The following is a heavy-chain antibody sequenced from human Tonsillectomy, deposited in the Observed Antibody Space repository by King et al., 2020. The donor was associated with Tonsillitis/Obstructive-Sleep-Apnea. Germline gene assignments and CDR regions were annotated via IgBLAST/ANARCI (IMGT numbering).Heavy chain of an antibody. J-gene: IGHJ4*02. Sequence: DVQLVESGGGLVQPGGSLRLSCAASGFTFSSYEMNWVRQAPGKGLEWVSYITRSGSAKYYADSVKGRFTISRDNAKNSLYLQMNSLRAEDTAVYYCARKLGCDFSGQGTLVTVS. D-gene: IGHD3-16*01. CDR3: ARKLGCDF. V-gene: IGHV3-48*03. CDR2: ITRSGSAK. CDR1: GFTFSSYE.